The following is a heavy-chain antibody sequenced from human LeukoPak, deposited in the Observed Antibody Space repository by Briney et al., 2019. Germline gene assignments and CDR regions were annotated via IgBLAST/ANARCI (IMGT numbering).Heavy chain of an antibody. J-gene: IGHJ6*03. CDR2: IYYSGST. V-gene: IGHV4-39*07. CDR3: ARALYYYDSSGYVGYYYYYYMDV. Sequence: SETLSLTCTVSGGSIRSSSYYWGWIRQPPGKGLEWIGSIYYSGSTYYNPSLKSRVTISVDTSKNQFSLKLSSVTAADTAVYYCARALYYYDSSGYVGYYYYYYMDVWGKGTTVTVSS. CDR1: GGSIRSSSYY. D-gene: IGHD3-22*01.